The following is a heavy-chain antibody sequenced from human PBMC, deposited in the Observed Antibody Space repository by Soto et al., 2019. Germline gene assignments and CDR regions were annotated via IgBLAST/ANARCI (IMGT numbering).Heavy chain of an antibody. V-gene: IGHV4-4*07. CDR3: VRDGTKTLRDWFDT. CDR2: IYATGTT. J-gene: IGHJ5*02. Sequence: SETLSLTCTVSGASISGFYWSWIRKSAGKGLEWIGRIYATGTTDYNPSLKSRVMMSVDTSKKQFSLKLRSVTAADTAVYYFVRDGTKTLRDWFDTWGQGISDTVSS. CDR1: GASISGFY. D-gene: IGHD1-1*01.